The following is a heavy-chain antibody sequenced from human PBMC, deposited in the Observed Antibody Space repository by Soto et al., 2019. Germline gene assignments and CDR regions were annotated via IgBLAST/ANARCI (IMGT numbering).Heavy chain of an antibody. Sequence: QVQLVQSGAEVKKPGASVKVSCKASGYTFTSYDINWVRQATGQGLEWMGWMNPNSGNTGYAQKFQGRVTMTRNTSISTAHMELSSLRSEDTAVYYCARGHLGLWFGSLGYSDVWGKGTTVTVSS. CDR3: ARGHLGLWFGSLGYSDV. V-gene: IGHV1-8*01. J-gene: IGHJ6*03. CDR2: MNPNSGNT. CDR1: GYTFTSYD. D-gene: IGHD3-10*01.